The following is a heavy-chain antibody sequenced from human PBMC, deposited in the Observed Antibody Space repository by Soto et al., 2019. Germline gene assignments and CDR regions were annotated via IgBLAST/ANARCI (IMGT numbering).Heavy chain of an antibody. CDR3: AGSTPSGITIFGVVITEFDY. D-gene: IGHD3-3*01. V-gene: IGHV4-59*08. CDR2: IYYSGST. CDR1: GGSISSYY. J-gene: IGHJ4*02. Sequence: SETLSLTCTVSGGSISSYYWSWIRQPPGKGLEWIGYIYYSGSTNYNPSLKSRVTISVDTSKNQFSLKLSSVTAADTAVYYCAGSTPSGITIFGVVITEFDYWGQGTLVTVSS.